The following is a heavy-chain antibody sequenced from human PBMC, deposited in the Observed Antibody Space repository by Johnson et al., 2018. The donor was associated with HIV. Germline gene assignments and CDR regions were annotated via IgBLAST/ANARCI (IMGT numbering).Heavy chain of an antibody. CDR2: ISYDGSNR. CDR3: ARAYSGSYINDAFDI. J-gene: IGHJ3*02. Sequence: QVLLVESGGGVVQPGRSLRLSCAASGFTFSSYGMYWVRQAPGKGLEWVAAISYDGSNRYYADSVKGRFTISRDNSKNTLYLQMNSLRAEDTAVYYCARAYSGSYINDAFDIWGQGTLVTVPS. D-gene: IGHD1-26*01. CDR1: GFTFSSYG. V-gene: IGHV3-30*03.